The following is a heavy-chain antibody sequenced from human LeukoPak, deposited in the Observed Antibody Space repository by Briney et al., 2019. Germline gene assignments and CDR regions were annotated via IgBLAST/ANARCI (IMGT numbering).Heavy chain of an antibody. J-gene: IGHJ6*02. CDR3: ARTPGITGTREHYYYYYGMDV. V-gene: IGHV4-4*07. CDR1: GGSISSYY. CDR2: IYTSGST. D-gene: IGHD1-7*01. Sequence: PSETLSLTCTVSGGSISSYYWSWIRQPAGKGLEWIGRIYTSGSTTYNPSLKSRVTMSVDTSKNQFSLKLSSVTAADTAVYYCARTPGITGTREHYYYYYGMDVWGQGTTVTVSS.